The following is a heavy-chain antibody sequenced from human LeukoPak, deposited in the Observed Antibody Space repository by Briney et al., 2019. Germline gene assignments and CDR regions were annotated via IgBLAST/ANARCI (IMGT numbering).Heavy chain of an antibody. CDR2: ISGSGGST. Sequence: GGSLRLSCAASGFTFSSYAMSWVRQAPGKGLEWVSAISGSGGSTYYADSVKGRFTISRDNSKNTLYLQMNSLRAEDTAVYYCAKALGYCSGGSCYEGDYWGQGTLVTVSS. CDR3: AKALGYCSGGSCYEGDY. D-gene: IGHD2-15*01. CDR1: GFTFSSYA. J-gene: IGHJ4*02. V-gene: IGHV3-23*01.